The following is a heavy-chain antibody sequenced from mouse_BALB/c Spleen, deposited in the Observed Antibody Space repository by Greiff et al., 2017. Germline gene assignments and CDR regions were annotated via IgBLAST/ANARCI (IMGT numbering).Heavy chain of an antibody. D-gene: IGHD2-4*01. CDR1: GYTFSSYW. CDR3: ARGPTMIKRDWYFDV. CDR2: ILPGSGST. J-gene: IGHJ1*01. Sequence: QVQLQQSGAELMKPGASVKISCKATGYTFSSYWIEWVKQRPGHGLEWIGEILPGSGSTNYNEKFKGKATFTADTSSNTAYMQLSSLTSEDSAVYYCARGPTMIKRDWYFDVWGAGTTVTVSS. V-gene: IGHV1-9*01.